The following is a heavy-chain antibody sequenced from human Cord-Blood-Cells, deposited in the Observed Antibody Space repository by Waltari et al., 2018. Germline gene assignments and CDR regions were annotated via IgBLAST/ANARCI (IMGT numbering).Heavy chain of an antibody. V-gene: IGHV4-39*01. CDR3: ARQGGYYGSGSYYDY. J-gene: IGHJ4*02. D-gene: IGHD3-10*01. Sequence: QLQLQESGPGLVKPSETLSLTCTVSGGSIRSSSYYWGWIRQPPGKGLEWIGSIYYSGSTYYNPSLKSRVTISVDTSKNQFSLKLSSVTAADTAVYYCARQGGYYGSGSYYDYWGQGTLVTVSS. CDR2: IYYSGST. CDR1: GGSIRSSSYY.